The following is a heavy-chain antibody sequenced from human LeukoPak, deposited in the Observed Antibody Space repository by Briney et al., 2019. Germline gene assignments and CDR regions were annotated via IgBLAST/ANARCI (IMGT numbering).Heavy chain of an antibody. CDR3: TSCLTIFVPGY. D-gene: IGHD3-3*01. CDR2: ISGSGGST. CDR1: GFTFSSYA. V-gene: IGHV3-23*01. Sequence: GGSLRLSCAASGFTFSSYAMSWVRQAPGKGLEWVSAISGSGGSTYYADSVKGRFTISRDDSKSIAYLQMNSLKTEDTAVYYCTSCLTIFVPGYWGQGTLVTVSS. J-gene: IGHJ4*02.